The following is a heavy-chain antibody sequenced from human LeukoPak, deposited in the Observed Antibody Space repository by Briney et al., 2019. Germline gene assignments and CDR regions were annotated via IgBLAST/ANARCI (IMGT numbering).Heavy chain of an antibody. CDR3: ASLQYCYDSSGYNGYFDY. Sequence: ASVKVSCKASGYTFTGYYMHWVRQAPGQGLEWMGWINPNSGGTNYAQKFQGRVTMTRDTSISTAYMELSRLRSDDTAVYYCASLQYCYDSSGYNGYFDYWGQGTLVTVSS. CDR1: GYTFTGYY. V-gene: IGHV1-2*02. D-gene: IGHD3-22*01. J-gene: IGHJ4*02. CDR2: INPNSGGT.